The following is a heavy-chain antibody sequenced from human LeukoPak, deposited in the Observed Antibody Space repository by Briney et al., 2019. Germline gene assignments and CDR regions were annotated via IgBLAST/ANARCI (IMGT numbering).Heavy chain of an antibody. J-gene: IGHJ3*02. CDR3: ARLAWWELQVVSAFDI. Sequence: GGSLRLSCAAPGFTVSSSYMSWVRQAPGKGLEWVSVIYSGGSTYYADSVKGRFTISRDNSKNTLYLQMNSLRAEDTAVYYCARLAWWELQVVSAFDIWGQGTMVTVSS. CDR1: GFTVSSSY. D-gene: IGHD1-26*01. CDR2: IYSGGST. V-gene: IGHV3-53*01.